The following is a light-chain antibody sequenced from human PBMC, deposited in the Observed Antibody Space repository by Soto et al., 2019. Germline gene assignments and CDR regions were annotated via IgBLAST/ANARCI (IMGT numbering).Light chain of an antibody. V-gene: IGKV3-20*01. CDR1: QSVSSSY. Sequence: EIVLTQSPGTLSLSPGERATLSCRASQSVSSSYLAWYQQKPGQAPRPLIYGASSRAIGIPDRFSGSGSGTDFTLTISRLEPEDFAVYYCQQYSSSPWTFGQGTK. J-gene: IGKJ1*01. CDR3: QQYSSSPWT. CDR2: GAS.